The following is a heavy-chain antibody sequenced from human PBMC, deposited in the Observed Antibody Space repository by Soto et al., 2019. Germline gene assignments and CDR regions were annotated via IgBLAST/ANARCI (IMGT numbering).Heavy chain of an antibody. CDR2: ISYDGSNK. V-gene: IGHV3-30*18. D-gene: IGHD6-6*01. Sequence: QVQLVESGGGVVQPGRSLRLSCAASGFTFSSYGMHWVRQAPGKGLEWVAVISYDGSNKYYADSVKGRFTISRDNSKNTLYLQMNSLGGEDTGGYYFAKGRVGARPVFRGRGLWGQGTTVTVSS. CDR1: GFTFSSYG. J-gene: IGHJ6*02. CDR3: AKGRVGARPVFRGRGL.